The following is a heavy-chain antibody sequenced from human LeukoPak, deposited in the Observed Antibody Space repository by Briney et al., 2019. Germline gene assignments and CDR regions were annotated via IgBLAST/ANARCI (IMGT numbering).Heavy chain of an antibody. V-gene: IGHV3-21*01. CDR2: ISSSSSYI. J-gene: IGHJ3*02. CDR1: RFTFTDYT. Sequence: PGGSLRLSCAASRFTFTDYTMNWVRQAPGKGLEWVSSISSSSSYIIYADSVKGRFTISRDNAKNSLYLQMNSLRAEDTAVYYCAREPRESCAAFDIWGQGTMVTVSS. CDR3: AREPRESCAAFDI.